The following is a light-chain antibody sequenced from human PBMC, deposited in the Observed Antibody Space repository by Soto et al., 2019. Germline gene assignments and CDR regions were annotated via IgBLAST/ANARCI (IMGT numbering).Light chain of an antibody. CDR1: QGGSRN. J-gene: IGKJ3*01. CDR2: LAS. CDR3: QQWNNWPHT. V-gene: IGKV3-15*01. Sequence: EIVMRQSPATLSVSPGERATLSCRARQGGSRNLSWYQQKAVQAHRLLICLASTRATGIPARCSGSGSGTEFTLTIDSLQSEDFAVYYCQQWNNWPHTLGPGTPVDI.